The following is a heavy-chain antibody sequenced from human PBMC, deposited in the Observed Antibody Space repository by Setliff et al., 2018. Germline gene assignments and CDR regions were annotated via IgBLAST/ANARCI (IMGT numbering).Heavy chain of an antibody. CDR3: ARGRIHDSSDYIGNWFDP. J-gene: IGHJ5*02. CDR1: VYTFTGYY. Sequence: ASVKVSCKASVYTFTGYYIHWVRQAPGEGLEWMGCINVNSGDTNYAQKFQGRVIVTRDTSSSTAYMELRSLRPDDTAVYFCARGRIHDSSDYIGNWFDPWGQGTLVTV. V-gene: IGHV1-2*02. CDR2: INVNSGDT. D-gene: IGHD3-22*01.